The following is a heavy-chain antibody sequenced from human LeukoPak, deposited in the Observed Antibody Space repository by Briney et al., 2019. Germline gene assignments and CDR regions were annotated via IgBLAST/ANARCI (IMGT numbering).Heavy chain of an antibody. CDR1: GYSIRSDSY. CDR2: IYYSGRT. D-gene: IGHD3-22*01. V-gene: IGHV4-38-2*01. Sequence: SETLSLTCAVSGYSIRSDSYWDWIRQPPGKGLEWIGTIYYSGRTYYSPSLKSRVTMSVDPSNNQFSLNLRSVTAADTAVYYCARRRYYDGSGYLEWGQGTLLSVSS. CDR3: ARRRYYDGSGYLE. J-gene: IGHJ1*01.